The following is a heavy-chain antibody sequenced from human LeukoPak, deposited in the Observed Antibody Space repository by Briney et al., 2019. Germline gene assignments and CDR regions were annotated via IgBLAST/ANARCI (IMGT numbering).Heavy chain of an antibody. D-gene: IGHD3-22*01. J-gene: IGHJ3*02. CDR2: IYTSGST. CDR1: GGSISSYY. Sequence: SETLSLTCTVSGGSISSYYWSWIRQPAGKGLEWIGRIYTSGSTNYNPSLKSRVTMSVDTSKNQFSLKLSSVTAADTAVYYCARDLSGYYDSSGYYSAAFDIWGQGTMVTVSS. V-gene: IGHV4-4*07. CDR3: ARDLSGYYDSSGYYSAAFDI.